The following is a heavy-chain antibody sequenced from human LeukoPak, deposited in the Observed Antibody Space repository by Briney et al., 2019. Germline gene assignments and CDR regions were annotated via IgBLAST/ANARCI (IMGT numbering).Heavy chain of an antibody. CDR3: AREHYDFWSGTPWSYFDY. CDR1: RGTFSSYA. J-gene: IGHJ4*02. V-gene: IGHV1-3*03. D-gene: IGHD3-3*01. CDR2: INAGNGNT. Sequence: ASVKVSCKASRGTFSSYAIIWVRQAPGQGLEWMGWINAGNGNTKYSQEFQGRVTITRDTSASTAYMELSSLRSEDMAVYYCAREHYDFWSGTPWSYFDYWGQGTLVTVSS.